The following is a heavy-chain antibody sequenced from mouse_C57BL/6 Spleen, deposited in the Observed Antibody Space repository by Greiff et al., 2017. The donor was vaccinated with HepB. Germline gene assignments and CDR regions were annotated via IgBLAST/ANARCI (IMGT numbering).Heavy chain of an antibody. Sequence: EVQLQQSGPELVKPGASVKISCKASGYTFTDYYMNWVKQSHGKSLEWIGDINPNNGGTSYNQKFKGKATLTVDKSSSTAYMELRSLTSEDSAVYYCARWDYGKYYYAMDYWGQGTSVTVSS. J-gene: IGHJ4*01. CDR2: INPNNGGT. CDR3: ARWDYGKYYYAMDY. CDR1: GYTFTDYY. D-gene: IGHD2-1*01. V-gene: IGHV1-26*01.